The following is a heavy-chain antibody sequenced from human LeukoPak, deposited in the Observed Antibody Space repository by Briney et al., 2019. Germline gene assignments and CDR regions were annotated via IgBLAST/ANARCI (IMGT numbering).Heavy chain of an antibody. CDR1: GFTFSSYA. D-gene: IGHD3-22*01. Sequence: GGSLRLSCAASGFTFSSYAMSWVRQAPGKGLEWVSAISGSGGSTYYADSVKGRFTISRDNSKNTLYLQMNSLRAEDTAVYYCASGAGYYDSSGYYYRYWGQGTLVTVSS. J-gene: IGHJ4*02. CDR2: ISGSGGST. CDR3: ASGAGYYDSSGYYYRY. V-gene: IGHV3-23*01.